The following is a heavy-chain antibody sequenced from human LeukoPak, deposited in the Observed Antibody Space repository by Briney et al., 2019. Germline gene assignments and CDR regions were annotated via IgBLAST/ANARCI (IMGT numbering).Heavy chain of an antibody. CDR2: ISNDNNYI. J-gene: IGHJ1*01. CDR3: AKGGRHFQD. Sequence: GGSLRLSCAASGYNFNSYSINWVRQAPGKGLEWISSISNDNNYIYYTDSVKGRFTITRDYAKSSLYLQMTSLRAEDTAVYYCAKGGRHFQDWGQGNLVTVSS. CDR1: GYNFNSYS. V-gene: IGHV3-21*06. D-gene: IGHD1-26*01.